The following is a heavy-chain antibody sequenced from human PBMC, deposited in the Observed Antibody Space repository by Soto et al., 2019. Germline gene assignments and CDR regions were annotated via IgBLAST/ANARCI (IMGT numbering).Heavy chain of an antibody. V-gene: IGHV5-10-1*01. Sequence: GESLKISCKGSGYSFTSYWISWVRKMPGKGLEWMGRIDPSDSYTNYGPSFQGHVTISADKSISTAYLQWSSLNASDTAMYYCARHAWDCSGGSCWYYYYYYGMDVWGQGTTVTVSS. J-gene: IGHJ6*02. CDR1: GYSFTSYW. CDR3: ARHAWDCSGGSCWYYYYYYGMDV. CDR2: IDPSDSYT. D-gene: IGHD2-15*01.